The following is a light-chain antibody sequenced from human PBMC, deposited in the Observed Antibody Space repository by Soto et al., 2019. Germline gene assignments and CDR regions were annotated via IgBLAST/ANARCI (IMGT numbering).Light chain of an antibody. CDR1: SGSIASNY. CDR3: QSYDSSNPVV. V-gene: IGLV6-57*04. Sequence: NFMLTQPHSVSESPGKTVTISCTRSSGSIASNYVQWYQQRPGSAPTTLIYEDDQRPSGVPDRFSGSIDRSSNSASLTISGLKTEDEADYYCQSYDSSNPVVFGGGTKLTVL. J-gene: IGLJ2*01. CDR2: EDD.